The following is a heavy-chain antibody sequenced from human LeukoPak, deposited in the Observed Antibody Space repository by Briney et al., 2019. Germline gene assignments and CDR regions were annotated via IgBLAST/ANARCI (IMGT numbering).Heavy chain of an antibody. V-gene: IGHV3-48*03. CDR1: GVTFSSYV. CDR3: AKCSRWFVRGKDYYYYYLDV. J-gene: IGHJ6*03. Sequence: GGSLRLSCAASGVTFSSYVMNWVRHAPGGGLECVSYISSSGSTIYYADSVKGRFTSSRANSKDTLYLQMNSLRAEDTALYYCAKCSRWFVRGKDYYYYYLDVWGKGTTVTVSS. D-gene: IGHD6-19*01. CDR2: ISSSGSTI.